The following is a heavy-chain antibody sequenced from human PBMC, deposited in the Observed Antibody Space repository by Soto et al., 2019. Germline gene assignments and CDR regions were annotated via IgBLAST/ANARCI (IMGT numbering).Heavy chain of an antibody. CDR3: ARSRYSGSAFLDY. CDR1: GGSISSGAYY. V-gene: IGHV4-30-4*01. Sequence: PSETLSLTCTVSGGSISSGAYYWSWIRQPPGKGLEWIAYIHNSVSTHYNPSLKSRVTISVDTSKNQFSLKLSSVTAADTAAYYCARSRYSGSAFLDYWRQAIVVTVSA. J-gene: IGHJ4*02. D-gene: IGHD1-26*01. CDR2: IHNSVST.